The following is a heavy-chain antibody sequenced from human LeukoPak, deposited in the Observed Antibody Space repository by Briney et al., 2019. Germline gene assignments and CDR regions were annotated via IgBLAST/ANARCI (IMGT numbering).Heavy chain of an antibody. V-gene: IGHV4-61*02. D-gene: IGHD3-3*01. Sequence: PSQTLSLTCTVSGGSTSSGSYYWSWIRQPAGKGLEWIGRIYTSGSTNYNPSLKSRVTISVDTSKNQFSLKLSSVTAADTAVYYCGREESLRFLEWLWDYWGQGTLVTVSS. J-gene: IGHJ4*02. CDR2: IYTSGST. CDR1: GGSTSSGSYY. CDR3: GREESLRFLEWLWDY.